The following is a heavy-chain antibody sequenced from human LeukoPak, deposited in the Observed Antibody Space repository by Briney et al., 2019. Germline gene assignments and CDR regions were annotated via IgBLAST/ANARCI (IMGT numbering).Heavy chain of an antibody. CDR3: AKDLSVVTAPLAYYYYYMDV. V-gene: IGHV3-33*06. CDR1: GFTFSNYG. Sequence: GGSLRLSCAASGFTFSNYGMHWVRQAAGKGLEWVAVIWYDGSNEHYTDSVKGRFTISRDNSKNTLYLQMNSLRAEDTAVYYCAKDLSVVTAPLAYYYYYMDVWGKGTTVTVSS. CDR2: IWYDGSNE. J-gene: IGHJ6*03. D-gene: IGHD2-21*02.